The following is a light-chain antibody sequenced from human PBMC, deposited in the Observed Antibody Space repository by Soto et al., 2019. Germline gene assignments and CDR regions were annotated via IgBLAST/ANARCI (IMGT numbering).Light chain of an antibody. J-gene: IGLJ3*02. Sequence: QSALTQPPSASGSLGQSVTLSCTGTSSDVGGHNRVSWYQQHPGKAPKLMIYEVTKRPSGVPDRFSGSKSGNAASLTVSGLQAEDEADYYCSSYGGSNNFWVFGGGTKVTVL. V-gene: IGLV2-8*01. CDR3: SSYGGSNNFWV. CDR1: SSDVGGHNR. CDR2: EVT.